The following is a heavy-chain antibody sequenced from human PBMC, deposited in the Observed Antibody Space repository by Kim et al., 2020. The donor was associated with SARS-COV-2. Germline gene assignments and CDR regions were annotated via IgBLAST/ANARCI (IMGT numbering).Heavy chain of an antibody. CDR3: ARAALAAATYWFDP. J-gene: IGHJ5*02. Sequence: GGSLRLSSAVSGFTFSSYAMLWVRQAPGKGLEWVAVISNDGSGKYFADSVKGRFTISRDNSKNTLYLQMNSLRDQDTAVYYCARAALAAATYWFDPWGQGTLVTVSS. D-gene: IGHD6-13*01. V-gene: IGHV3-30*04. CDR2: ISNDGSGK. CDR1: GFTFSSYA.